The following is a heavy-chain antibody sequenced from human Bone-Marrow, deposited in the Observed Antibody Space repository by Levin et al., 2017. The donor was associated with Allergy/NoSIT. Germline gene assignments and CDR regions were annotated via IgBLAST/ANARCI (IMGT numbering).Heavy chain of an antibody. D-gene: IGHD3/OR15-3a*01. CDR1: GFSFDTYD. J-gene: IGHJ4*02. CDR3: ARGGSRWEHFLTGYYPLWDY. Sequence: LSLPCAASGFSFDTYDMHWVRQAPGKGLEWVSVIEYDGSKKNYAGSLKGRFTVSRDNSKNTLYLQLNSLRVEDTAVYYCARGGSRWEHFLTGYYPLWDYWGQGSLVIVSS. V-gene: IGHV3-30*03. CDR2: IEYDGSKK.